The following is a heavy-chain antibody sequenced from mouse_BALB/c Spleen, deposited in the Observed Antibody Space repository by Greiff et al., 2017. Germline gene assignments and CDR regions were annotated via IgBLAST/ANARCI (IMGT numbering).Heavy chain of an antibody. CDR3: AKIMYGNYYAMDY. D-gene: IGHD2-10*02. Sequence: QVQLQQSGAELMKPGASVKISCKATGYTFSSYWIEWVKQRPGHGLEWIGEILPGSGSTNYNEKFKGKATFTADTSSNTAYIQLSSLTSEDSAVYYCAKIMYGNYYAMDYWGQGTSVTVSS. V-gene: IGHV1-9*01. CDR2: ILPGSGST. CDR1: GYTFSSYW. J-gene: IGHJ4*01.